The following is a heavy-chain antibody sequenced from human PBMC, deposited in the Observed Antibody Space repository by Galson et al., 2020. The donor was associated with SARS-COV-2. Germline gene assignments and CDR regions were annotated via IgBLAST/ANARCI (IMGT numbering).Heavy chain of an antibody. J-gene: IGHJ3*02. CDR3: ARHPPGYYYSSGGTFDI. Sequence: GESLKISCQGSGYTFATYSIGWVRKMPGKGLEWMGIIYPSDSDVRSSPSFQGQVTISVDKSIKTASLQWSSLKASDPAIYYCARHPPGYYYSSGGTFDIWGQGTMVTVSS. CDR2: IYPSDSDV. CDR1: GYTFATYS. V-gene: IGHV5-51*01. D-gene: IGHD3-22*01.